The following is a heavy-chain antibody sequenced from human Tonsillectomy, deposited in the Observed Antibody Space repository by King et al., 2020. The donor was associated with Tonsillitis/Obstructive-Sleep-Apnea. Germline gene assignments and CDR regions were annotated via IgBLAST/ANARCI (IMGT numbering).Heavy chain of an antibody. CDR1: GYTFTSYG. D-gene: IGHD1-1*01. CDR2: ISAYNGNP. J-gene: IGHJ6*02. CDR3: ERDGQLERQETYYYGMDV. Sequence: QLVQSGAEVKKPGASVKVSCKASGYTFTSYGFSWVRQAPGQGLEWMGWISAYNGNPNYAQKLQGRVTMTTDTSTSTAYMELRSLTSDDTAVYYCERDGQLERQETYYYGMDVWGQGTTVTVSS. V-gene: IGHV1-18*01.